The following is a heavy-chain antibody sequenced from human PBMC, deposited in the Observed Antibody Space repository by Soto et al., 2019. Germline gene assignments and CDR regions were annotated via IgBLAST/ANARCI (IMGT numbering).Heavy chain of an antibody. CDR1: GFTFSSYA. CDR3: AKDWSGSYYDYYYGMDV. J-gene: IGHJ6*02. Sequence: GGSLRLSCAASGFTFSSYAMSWVRQAPGKGLEWVSAISGSGGSTYYADSVKGRFTISRDNSKNTLYLQMNSLRAEDTAVYYCAKDWSGSYYDYYYGMDVWGQGTTVTVSS. V-gene: IGHV3-23*01. D-gene: IGHD1-26*01. CDR2: ISGSGGST.